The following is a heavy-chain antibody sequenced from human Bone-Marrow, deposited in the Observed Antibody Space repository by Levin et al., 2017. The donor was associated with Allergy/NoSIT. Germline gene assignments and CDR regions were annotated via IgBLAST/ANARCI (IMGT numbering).Heavy chain of an antibody. J-gene: IGHJ4*02. CDR2: IIPIFGTA. CDR1: GGTFSSYA. V-gene: IGHV1-69*13. Sequence: SVKVSCKASGGTFSSYAISWVRQAPGQGLEWMGGIIPIFGTANYAQKFQGRVTITADESTSTAYMELSSLRSEDTAVYYCARDEDYGDYNGGWGQGTLVTVSS. D-gene: IGHD4-17*01. CDR3: ARDEDYGDYNGG.